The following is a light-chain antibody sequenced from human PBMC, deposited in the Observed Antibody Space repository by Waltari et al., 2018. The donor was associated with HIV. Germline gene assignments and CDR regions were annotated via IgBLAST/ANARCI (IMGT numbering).Light chain of an antibody. J-gene: IGLJ3*02. CDR1: SSNIGAGYD. CDR3: QSYDSSLSGGV. Sequence: QSALTQPPSVSGAPGQRVPISCTGSSSNIGAGYDVHWYQQVPGTAPKLLIYGNSNRPSGVPDRFSGSKSGTSASLAVTGLQAEDEADYYCQSYDSSLSGGVFGGGTKLTVL. V-gene: IGLV1-40*01. CDR2: GNS.